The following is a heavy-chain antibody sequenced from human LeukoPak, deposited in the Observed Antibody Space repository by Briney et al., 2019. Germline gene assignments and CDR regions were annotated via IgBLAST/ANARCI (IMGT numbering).Heavy chain of an antibody. CDR1: GFTFNKYG. Sequence: GGSLRLSCEASGFTFNKYGMHWVRQAPGKGLEWVAFIQLDGSKRYADSVKGRFSISRDKSKNTLYVEMNSLREEDTAVYYCAKDWGSGSFGLDPWGQGTLVTVSS. J-gene: IGHJ5*02. V-gene: IGHV3-30*02. CDR3: AKDWGSGSFGLDP. D-gene: IGHD3-10*01. CDR2: IQLDGSKR.